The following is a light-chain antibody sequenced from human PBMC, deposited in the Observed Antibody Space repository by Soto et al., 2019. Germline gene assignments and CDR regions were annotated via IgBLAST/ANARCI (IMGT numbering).Light chain of an antibody. CDR3: QQLWTYPLT. J-gene: IGKJ4*01. V-gene: IGKV1-9*01. Sequence: DTQLTQSPSFLSASVGDRVTITCRASQDVSRSVGWYQQKPGKAPKLLISAASTLDSGVSSRFSGSGSGTDFTLTISSLLPEDFATYFCQQLWTYPLTFGGGTKVEI. CDR1: QDVSRS. CDR2: AAS.